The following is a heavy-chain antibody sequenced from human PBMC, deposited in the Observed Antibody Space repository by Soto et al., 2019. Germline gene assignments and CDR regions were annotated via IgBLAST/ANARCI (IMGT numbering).Heavy chain of an antibody. CDR1: GFSFNEAR. D-gene: IGHD2-15*01. CDR3: TTGSVEGI. CDR2: IKTSAGGGAT. Sequence: GGSLRLSCVASGFSFNEARMNWVRQAPGEGLEWVGRIKTSAGGGATDYAAPVQGRFTISRDDSKNALYLHMNSLRTEDTAIYYCTTGSVEGIWGQRTTVTVSS. J-gene: IGHJ6*02. V-gene: IGHV3-15*07.